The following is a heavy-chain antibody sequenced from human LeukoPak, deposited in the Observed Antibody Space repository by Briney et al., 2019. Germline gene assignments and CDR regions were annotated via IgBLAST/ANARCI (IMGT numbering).Heavy chain of an antibody. CDR1: GGSTSSYY. J-gene: IGHJ5*02. D-gene: IGHD2-15*01. CDR3: ARGRRDIGIDP. Sequence: SETLSLTCTVPGGSTSSYYWSWIRQPPGKGLEWIGYVYYSGSTNYNPSLKSRVTISVDTSKNQFSLNLRSVTAADTAVYYCARGRRDIGIDPWGQGTLVTVSS. V-gene: IGHV4-59*01. CDR2: VYYSGST.